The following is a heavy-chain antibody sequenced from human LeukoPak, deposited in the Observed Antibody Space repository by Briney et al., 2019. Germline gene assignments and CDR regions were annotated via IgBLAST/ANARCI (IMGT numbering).Heavy chain of an antibody. D-gene: IGHD1-26*01. CDR2: ISAYNGNT. CDR3: ARGSGSYLRHDAFDI. V-gene: IGHV1-18*01. Sequence: ASVKVSCKASGYTFTSYGISWVRQAPGQGLEWMGWISAYNGNTNYAQRLQGRVTMTTDTSTSTAYMELRSLRSDDTAVYYCARGSGSYLRHDAFDIWGQGTMVTVSS. J-gene: IGHJ3*02. CDR1: GYTFTSYG.